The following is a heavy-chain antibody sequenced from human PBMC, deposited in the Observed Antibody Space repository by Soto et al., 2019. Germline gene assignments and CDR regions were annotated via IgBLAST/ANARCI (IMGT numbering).Heavy chain of an antibody. CDR2: ISGSGGST. J-gene: IGHJ6*03. CDR1: GFTFSSYA. Sequence: LRLSCAASGFTFSSYAMSWVRQAPGKGLEWVSGISGSGGSTYYADSVKGRFTISRDNSKNTLYLQMNSLRAEDTAVYYCAKAADIYEEFAYSTAFWGKGTPVTVSS. D-gene: IGHD5-12*01. CDR3: AKAADIYEEFAYSTAF. V-gene: IGHV3-23*01.